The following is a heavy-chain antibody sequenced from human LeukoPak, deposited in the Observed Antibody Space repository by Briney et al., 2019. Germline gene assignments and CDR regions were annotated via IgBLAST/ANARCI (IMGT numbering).Heavy chain of an antibody. Sequence: SETLSLTCAVSGGSISRSNWWSWVRQSPGEGLEWIGEIYDNGSTNYNPSLKSRVTISVDKSKNQFSLKLSPVTAADTAVYYCASPRAERSTWYAVDYWGQGTLVTVSA. D-gene: IGHD6-13*01. V-gene: IGHV4-4*02. CDR3: ASPRAERSTWYAVDY. CDR2: IYDNGST. CDR1: GGSISRSNW. J-gene: IGHJ4*02.